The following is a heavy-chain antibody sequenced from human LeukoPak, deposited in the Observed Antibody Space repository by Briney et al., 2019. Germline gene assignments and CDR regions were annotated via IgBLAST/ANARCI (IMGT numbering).Heavy chain of an antibody. CDR1: GGSFSGYY. CDR3: ARGRKLYYDSSGYPPYFDY. J-gene: IGHJ4*02. D-gene: IGHD3-22*01. V-gene: IGHV4-34*01. CDR2: INHSGST. Sequence: SETLSLTCAVYGGSFSGYYWSWIRQPPGKGLEWIGEINHSGSTNYNPSLKSRVTISVDTSKNQFSLKLSSVTAADTAVYCCARGRKLYYDSSGYPPYFDYWGQGTLVTVSS.